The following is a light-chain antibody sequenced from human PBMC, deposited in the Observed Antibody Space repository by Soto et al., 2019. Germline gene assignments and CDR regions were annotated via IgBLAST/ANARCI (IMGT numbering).Light chain of an antibody. CDR3: SSYSNPYA. Sequence: QSALTQPASVSGSPGQSITISCTGTSSDVGGYNYVSWYQQHPGKAPKLMIYEVSNRPSGVSNRFSGSKSGNTASLTISGLQAEDEADYYCSSYSNPYAFGTGTKLTVL. V-gene: IGLV2-14*01. CDR2: EVS. J-gene: IGLJ1*01. CDR1: SSDVGGYNY.